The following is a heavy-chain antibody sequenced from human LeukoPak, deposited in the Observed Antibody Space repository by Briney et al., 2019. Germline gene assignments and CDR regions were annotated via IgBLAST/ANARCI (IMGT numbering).Heavy chain of an antibody. CDR3: STETAGNY. J-gene: IGHJ4*02. D-gene: IGHD3-10*01. V-gene: IGHV1-24*01. Sequence: ASVPVSFKSFGHTLHDLSIHWVRQAPGKGVEWRVGYDPEDDEGIYSEKFLGRVTLTEDTSTDAAYMELTSLRSDDTAVYYCSTETAGNYWGQGTLVTVSS. CDR1: GHTLHDLS. CDR2: YDPEDDEG.